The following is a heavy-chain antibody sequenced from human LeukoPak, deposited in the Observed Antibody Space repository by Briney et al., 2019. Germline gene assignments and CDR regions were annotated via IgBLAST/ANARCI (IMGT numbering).Heavy chain of an antibody. V-gene: IGHV3-13*01. CDR2: IGTAGDT. Sequence: GGSLRLSCAASGFTFSSYDMHWVRQATGKGLEWVSAIGTAGDTYYPGSVKGRFTISRENAKNSLYLQMNSLRAGDTAVYYCARVGYGSGSYPDAFDIWGQGTMVTVSS. CDR3: ARVGYGSGSYPDAFDI. D-gene: IGHD3-10*01. J-gene: IGHJ3*02. CDR1: GFTFSSYD.